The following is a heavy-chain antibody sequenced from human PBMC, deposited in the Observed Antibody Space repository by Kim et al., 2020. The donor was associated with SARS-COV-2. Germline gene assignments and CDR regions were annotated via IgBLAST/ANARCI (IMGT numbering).Heavy chain of an antibody. CDR3: ALRGHYYGSGSYYGGLNY. D-gene: IGHD3-10*01. V-gene: IGHV1-69*13. CDR2: IIPIFGTA. J-gene: IGHJ4*02. CDR1: GGTFSSYA. Sequence: SVKVSCKASGGTFSSYAISWVRQAPGQGLEWMGGIIPIFGTANYAQKFQGRVTITADESTSTAYMELSSLRSEDTAVYYCALRGHYYGSGSYYGGLNYWGQGTLVTVSS.